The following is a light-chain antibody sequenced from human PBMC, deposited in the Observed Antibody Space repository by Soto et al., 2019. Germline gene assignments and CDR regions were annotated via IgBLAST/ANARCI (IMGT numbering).Light chain of an antibody. CDR1: SNDIGSYDR. V-gene: IGLV2-23*02. CDR2: EDS. Sequence: QSVLTQPASVSGSPGQSMTISCTGTSNDIGSYDRVSWYQRHPGKAPKLMIFEDSRRPSGISNRFSGSKSGNTASLTISGLQAEDEADYYCCSYAGSNIFAVFGGGTKLTVL. J-gene: IGLJ2*01. CDR3: CSYAGSNIFAV.